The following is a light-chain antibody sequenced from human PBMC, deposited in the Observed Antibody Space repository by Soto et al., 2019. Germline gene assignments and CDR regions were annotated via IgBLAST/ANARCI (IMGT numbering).Light chain of an antibody. J-gene: IGKJ5*01. CDR3: QYYSSSLSIT. CDR2: GAS. V-gene: IGKV3-20*01. CDR1: QSVRSTY. Sequence: EIVLTQSPGILSLSPGERATLSCRASQSVRSTYLAWYQRKPGQAPRLLIHGASSRATGIPDRFSGSGSGTDFTLTISRLEPEDFAVYYCQYYSSSLSITFGQGTRLEIK.